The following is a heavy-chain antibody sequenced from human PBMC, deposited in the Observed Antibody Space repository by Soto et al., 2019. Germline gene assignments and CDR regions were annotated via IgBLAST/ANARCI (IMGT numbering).Heavy chain of an antibody. D-gene: IGHD5-18*01. CDR2: INHSGST. J-gene: IGHJ4*02. V-gene: IGHV4-34*01. CDR1: GGSFSGYY. Sequence: PSETLSLTCAVYGGSFSGYYWTWIRQPPGTGLEWIGEINHSGSTNYNPSLKSRVTISVDTSKNQFSLELSSVTAADTAVYYCASNSYGYIFYDYWGQGTLVTVSS. CDR3: ASNSYGYIFYDY.